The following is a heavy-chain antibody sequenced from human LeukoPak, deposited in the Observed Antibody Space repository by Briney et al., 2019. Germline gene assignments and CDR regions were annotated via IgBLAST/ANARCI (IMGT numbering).Heavy chain of an antibody. J-gene: IGHJ4*02. Sequence: PSETLSLTCTVSGGSISSYYWSWIRQPPGKGLEWIGYIYYSGSTNYNPSLKSRVTISVDTSKNQFSLKLNSVTAADTAVYFCAPHRAAVTHFDYWGQGTLVIVSS. CDR3: APHRAAVTHFDY. V-gene: IGHV4-59*01. CDR1: GGSISSYY. D-gene: IGHD4-11*01. CDR2: IYYSGST.